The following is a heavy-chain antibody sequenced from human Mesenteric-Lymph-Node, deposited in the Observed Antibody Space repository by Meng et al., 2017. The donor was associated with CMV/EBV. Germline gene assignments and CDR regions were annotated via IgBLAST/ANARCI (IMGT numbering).Heavy chain of an antibody. J-gene: IGHJ5*01. CDR2: ISAYNGNT. CDR3: VRDGSRAFASSWYRDWFGP. Sequence: ASVKVSCKASGYSLSTYGISWVRQAPGQGLEWMGWISAYNGNTNHAQKFQGRLIMTTDTSTTTAYMELTRLTDDDTAVYYCVRDGSRAFASSWYRDWFGPWGQGTLVTVSS. D-gene: IGHD6-13*01. CDR1: GYSLSTYG. V-gene: IGHV1-18*01.